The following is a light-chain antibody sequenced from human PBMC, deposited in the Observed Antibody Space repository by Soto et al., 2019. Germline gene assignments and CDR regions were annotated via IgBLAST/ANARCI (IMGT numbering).Light chain of an antibody. CDR2: DAS. V-gene: IGKV3-11*01. CDR3: QQRSNWAEVT. J-gene: IGKJ3*01. CDR1: QSVSSY. Sequence: EIVLTQSPATLSLSPGERATLSCRASQSVSSYLAWYQQKPGQAPRLLIYDASNRATGIPARFSGSGSGTDFTLTISSLEPEDFAVYCCQQRSNWAEVTFGPGNKVDIK.